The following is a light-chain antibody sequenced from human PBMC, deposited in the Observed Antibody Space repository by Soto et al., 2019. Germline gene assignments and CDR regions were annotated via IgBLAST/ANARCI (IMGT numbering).Light chain of an antibody. CDR2: GAS. J-gene: IGKJ1*01. V-gene: IGKV1-39*01. Sequence: DIPMTQSPSSLSASVGDSVTITCWASQSVRNYLNWYQHKPGKAPKLLIYGASRLQTGVPSRFSGSGSGTDFTLTVSSLQPEDFATYYCQQTYSSSWTFGQGTKVEIK. CDR3: QQTYSSSWT. CDR1: QSVRNY.